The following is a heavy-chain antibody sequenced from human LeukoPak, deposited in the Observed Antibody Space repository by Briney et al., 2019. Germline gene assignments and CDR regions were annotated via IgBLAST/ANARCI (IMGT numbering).Heavy chain of an antibody. CDR3: ARDKRVAVAGTYIYYCYMHV. CDR1: GYSISSGYY. CDR2: IYNSGRT. J-gene: IGHJ6*03. V-gene: IGHV4-38-2*02. Sequence: SETLSLTCSVSGYSISSGYYCGCIRQPPGKGLERSGSIYNSGRTYYTPSLKSRVTISVDTTKNKFSLKLCSVTAAKTAVYYFARDKRVAVAGTYIYYCYMHVWRKGTAVTIPS. D-gene: IGHD6-19*01.